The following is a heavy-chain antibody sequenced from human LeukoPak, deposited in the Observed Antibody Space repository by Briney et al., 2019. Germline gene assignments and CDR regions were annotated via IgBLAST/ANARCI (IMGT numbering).Heavy chain of an antibody. CDR2: IIGSGGST. V-gene: IGHV3-23*01. CDR1: GFTVSSYA. Sequence: GGSLRLSCAASGFTVSSYAMSWVRQAPGKGLEWVSTIIGSGGSTYYADSVKGRFTISRDNSKNTLYLQMNNLRAEDTAVYYCARLPPGDCWGQGTLVTVSS. CDR3: ARLPPGDC. J-gene: IGHJ4*02. D-gene: IGHD2-21*02.